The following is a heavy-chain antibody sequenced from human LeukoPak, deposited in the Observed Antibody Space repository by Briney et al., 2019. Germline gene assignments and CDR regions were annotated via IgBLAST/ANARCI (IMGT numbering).Heavy chain of an antibody. CDR1: GFALHTYG. D-gene: IGHD3-10*01. Sequence: GGSLRLSCLASGFALHTYGIHWVRQAPGKGLEWEAVISYDGGNKFFADAVGGRFTISRDNPKNTVYLEMNSLRAEDTAVYFCARDQSARDFYYYMDVWGEGTTVTVSS. V-gene: IGHV3-30*03. J-gene: IGHJ6*04. CDR2: ISYDGGNK. CDR3: ARDQSARDFYYYMDV.